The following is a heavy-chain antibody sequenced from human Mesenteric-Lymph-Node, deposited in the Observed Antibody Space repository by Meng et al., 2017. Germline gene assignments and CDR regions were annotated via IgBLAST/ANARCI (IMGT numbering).Heavy chain of an antibody. CDR1: GGSISSSSYY. D-gene: IGHD3-10*01. V-gene: IGHV4-39*07. Sequence: QWQRKEPGPGLVKPSETLSLTCTVSGGSISSSSYYWGWIRQPPGKGLEWIGSTYYSGSTYYNPSLKSRVTISVDTSKNQFSLKLSSVTAADTAVYYCARLGSSGLGRDYWGQGTLVTVSS. CDR2: TYYSGST. J-gene: IGHJ4*02. CDR3: ARLGSSGLGRDY.